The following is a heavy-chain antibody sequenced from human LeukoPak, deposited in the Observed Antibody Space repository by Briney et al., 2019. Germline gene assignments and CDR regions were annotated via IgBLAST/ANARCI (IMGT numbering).Heavy chain of an antibody. D-gene: IGHD5-12*01. CDR2: ISSSGSTI. CDR3: ARPMEPQVDIVADY. Sequence: PGGSLRLSCAASGFTFSDYYMSWIRQAPGKGLEWVSYISSSGSTIYYADSVKGRFTISRDNAKNSLYLQMNSLGAEDTAVYYCARPMEPQVDIVADYWGQGTLVTVSS. CDR1: GFTFSDYY. V-gene: IGHV3-11*04. J-gene: IGHJ4*02.